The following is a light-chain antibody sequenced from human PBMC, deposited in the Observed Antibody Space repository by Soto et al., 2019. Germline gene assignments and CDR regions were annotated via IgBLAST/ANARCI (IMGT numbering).Light chain of an antibody. CDR2: GAS. Sequence: EIVMTQSPATLSVSPGERATLSCRASQTLYNNLAWYQQKLGKAPRLLIYGASARTTDIPARFSGSGSGTEFSLTISGLQSEDFAIYYCQQYSDWPFTFGGGTKVEIK. V-gene: IGKV3-15*01. J-gene: IGKJ4*01. CDR3: QQYSDWPFT. CDR1: QTLYNN.